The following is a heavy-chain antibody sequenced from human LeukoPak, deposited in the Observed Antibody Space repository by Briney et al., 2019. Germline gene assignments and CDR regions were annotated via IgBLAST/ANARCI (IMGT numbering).Heavy chain of an antibody. CDR1: GFTSIGYK. CDR3: ARWSGWPRV. V-gene: IGHV3-48*03. CDR2: ISSTGSTI. J-gene: IGHJ1*01. D-gene: IGHD6-19*01. Sequence: PGGSLRLSCAASGFTSIGYKITWFPQAPGKGLEWVSYISSTGSTIYYADAVKGRFTISRDNTKNSLYLQMNSLRAEDTAVYYCARWSGWPRVWGQGTLVTVSS.